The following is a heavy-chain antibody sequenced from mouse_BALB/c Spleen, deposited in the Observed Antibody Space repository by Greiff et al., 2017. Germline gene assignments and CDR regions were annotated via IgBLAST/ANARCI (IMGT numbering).Heavy chain of an antibody. V-gene: IGHV1S81*02. J-gene: IGHJ2*01. D-gene: IGHD2-1*01. Sequence: QVQLQQSGAELVKPGASVKLSCKASGYTFTSYYMYWVKQRPGQGLEWIGEINPSNGGTNFNEKFKSKATLTVDKSSSTAYMQLSSLTSEDSAVYYCTRRGYGNFPFDYWGQGTTLTVSS. CDR3: TRRGYGNFPFDY. CDR1: GYTFTSYY. CDR2: INPSNGGT.